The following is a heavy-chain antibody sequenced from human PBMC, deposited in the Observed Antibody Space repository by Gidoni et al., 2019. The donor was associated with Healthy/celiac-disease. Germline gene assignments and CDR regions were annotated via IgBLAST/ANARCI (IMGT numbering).Heavy chain of an antibody. Sequence: QVQLVQSGAEVKKPGASVKVSCKASGYTFTGYYMHWVRQAPGHGLEWMGWINPNSGGTNYAQKFQGRVTMTRETSISTAYMELSRLRSDDTAVYYCAEGRIGYSSGWPPLGYWGQGTLVTVSS. CDR1: GYTFTGYY. J-gene: IGHJ4*02. D-gene: IGHD6-19*01. CDR3: AEGRIGYSSGWPPLGY. CDR2: INPNSGGT. V-gene: IGHV1-2*02.